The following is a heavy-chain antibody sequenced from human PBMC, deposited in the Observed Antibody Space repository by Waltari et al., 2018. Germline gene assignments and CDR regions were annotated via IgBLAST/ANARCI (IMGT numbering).Heavy chain of an antibody. Sequence: EVQLVESGGGLVQPGGSLRLSCAASGFTFSSYWMSWVRQAPGKGLEWVDNIKEDGSEKYYVDSVKGRFTISRDNAKNALYLQMNSLRAEDTAVYYCAREKGGFDYWGQGTLVTVSS. CDR3: AREKGGFDY. V-gene: IGHV3-7*01. D-gene: IGHD3-16*01. CDR1: GFTFSSYW. J-gene: IGHJ4*02. CDR2: IKEDGSEK.